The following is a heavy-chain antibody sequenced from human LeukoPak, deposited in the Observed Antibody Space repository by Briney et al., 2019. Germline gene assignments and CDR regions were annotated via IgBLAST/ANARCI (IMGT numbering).Heavy chain of an antibody. J-gene: IGHJ5*02. CDR3: ARMTGSNWAHDWFDP. Sequence: SETLSLTCTVSGGSISSYYWSWIRQPPGKGLEWIGYIYYSGSTNYNPSLKSRVTISLDTSKNLFSLKLSSVTAADTAVYYCARMTGSNWAHDWFDPWGQGTLVTVSS. V-gene: IGHV4-59*01. CDR2: IYYSGST. CDR1: GGSISSYY. D-gene: IGHD1-26*01.